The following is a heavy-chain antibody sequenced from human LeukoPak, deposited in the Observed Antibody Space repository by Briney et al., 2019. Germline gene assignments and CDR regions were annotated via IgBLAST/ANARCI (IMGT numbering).Heavy chain of an antibody. J-gene: IGHJ3*02. Sequence: PGGSLRLSRAASGFTFSSYGMHWVRQAPGKGLEWVAVIWNEGSNKYYADSVKGRFTISRDNSKNTLYLQMNSLRAEDTAVYYCARGNFDWLQYGDAFDIWGQGTMVTVSS. D-gene: IGHD3-9*01. CDR1: GFTFSSYG. CDR3: ARGNFDWLQYGDAFDI. CDR2: IWNEGSNK. V-gene: IGHV3-33*01.